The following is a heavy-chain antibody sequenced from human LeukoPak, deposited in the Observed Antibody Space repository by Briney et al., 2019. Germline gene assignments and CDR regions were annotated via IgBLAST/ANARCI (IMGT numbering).Heavy chain of an antibody. J-gene: IGHJ4*02. CDR3: ARAGSGSYVGYYFDY. CDR2: MNQDGGKK. V-gene: IGHV3-7*01. D-gene: IGHD6-19*01. CDR1: GFTFSTYW. Sequence: PGGSLRLSCAVSGFTFSTYWMTWVRQAPGKGLEWVGNMNQDGGKKYYVDSVQARFTTSRDNAKNLVFLQMNNLRAEDTAVYHCARAGSGSYVGYYFDYWGQGALVTVSS.